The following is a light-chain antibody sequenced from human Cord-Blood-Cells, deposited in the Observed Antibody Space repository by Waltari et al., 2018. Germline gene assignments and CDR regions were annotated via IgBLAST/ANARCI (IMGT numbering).Light chain of an antibody. J-gene: IGKJ2*01. CDR2: AAS. CDR3: QQSYSTPYT. V-gene: IGKV1-39*01. CDR1: QSISSY. Sequence: DIQMTQSPSSLSASVGDRVTITCRASQSISSYLNWYQQKPGKAPKLLIYAASSLQSGVTSTFTRSRSGTDSTFTISSLQPEDFATYYCQQSYSTPYTFGQGTKLEIK.